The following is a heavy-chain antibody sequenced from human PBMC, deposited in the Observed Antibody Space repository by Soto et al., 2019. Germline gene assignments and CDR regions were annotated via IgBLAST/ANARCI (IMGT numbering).Heavy chain of an antibody. D-gene: IGHD2-2*02. CDR1: GGSISSYY. V-gene: IGHV4-59*01. J-gene: IGHJ6*02. Sequence: SETLSLTCTVSGGSISSYYRSWIRQPPGKGLEWIGYIYYSGSTNYNPSLKSRVTISVDTSKNPFSLKLSSVTAADTAVYYCAGDIVVVPAAIRHYYYGMDVWGQGTTVTVSS. CDR3: AGDIVVVPAAIRHYYYGMDV. CDR2: IYYSGST.